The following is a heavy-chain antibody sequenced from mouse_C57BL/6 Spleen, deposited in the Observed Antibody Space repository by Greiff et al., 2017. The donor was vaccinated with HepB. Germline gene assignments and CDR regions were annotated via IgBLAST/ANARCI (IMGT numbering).Heavy chain of an antibody. J-gene: IGHJ2*01. Sequence: QVQLQQPGAELVRPGSSVKLSCKASGYTFTSYWMHWVKQRPIQGLEWIGNIDPSDSETHYNQKFKDKATLTVDKSSSTAYMQLSSLTSEDSAVYYCARETGTGGYYFDYWGQGTTLTVSS. CDR2: IDPSDSET. V-gene: IGHV1-52*01. D-gene: IGHD4-1*01. CDR3: ARETGTGGYYFDY. CDR1: GYTFTSYW.